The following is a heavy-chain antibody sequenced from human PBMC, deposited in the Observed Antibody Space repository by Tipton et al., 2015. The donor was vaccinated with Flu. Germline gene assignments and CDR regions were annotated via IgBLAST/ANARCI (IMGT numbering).Heavy chain of an antibody. V-gene: IGHV3-30-3*01. CDR1: GFTFNNYV. CDR3: ARDYSYGTTWHSVQCFDL. D-gene: IGHD2-8*01. CDR2: ISYDGSNK. Sequence: QLVQSGGGVVQPGRSLRLSCAASGFTFNNYVMYWVRQAPGKGLEWVAVISYDGSNKYYTDSVKGRFTSSRDNSKNTLYLQMSSLRPEKTAVYYGARDYSYGTTWHSVQCFDLWGQGTLVSASS. J-gene: IGHJ4*02.